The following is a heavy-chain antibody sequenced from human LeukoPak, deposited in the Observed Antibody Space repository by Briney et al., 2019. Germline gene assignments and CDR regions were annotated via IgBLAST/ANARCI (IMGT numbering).Heavy chain of an antibody. V-gene: IGHV3-21*01. CDR2: ISSSSSYI. J-gene: IGHJ4*02. CDR3: ARAISYGSGSLDY. CDR1: AFTFSSYA. D-gene: IGHD3-10*01. Sequence: GGSLRLSCAASAFTFSSYAMTWVRQAPGKGLEWVSSISSSSSYIYYADSVKGRFTISRDNAKNSLYLQMNSLRAEDTAVYYCARAISYGSGSLDYWGQGTLVTVSS.